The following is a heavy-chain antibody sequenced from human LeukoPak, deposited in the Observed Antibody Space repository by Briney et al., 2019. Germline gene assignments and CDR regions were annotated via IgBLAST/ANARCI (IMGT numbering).Heavy chain of an antibody. CDR2: IYYTGNT. CDR1: GGSIYSYY. J-gene: IGHJ4*02. CDR3: ARWYCTSGTCYYLDH. D-gene: IGHD2-2*01. V-gene: IGHV4-59*01. Sequence: SSETLSLTCTVSGGSIYSYYWAWIRQPPGRGLEYIGHIYYTGNTDYNPSLKSRVTISVDTSKNQFSLKFNSVTAADTALYDCARWYCTSGTCYYLDHWGQGTLVTVSS.